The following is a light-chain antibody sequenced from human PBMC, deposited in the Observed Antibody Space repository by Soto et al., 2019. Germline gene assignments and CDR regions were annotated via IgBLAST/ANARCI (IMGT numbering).Light chain of an antibody. CDR2: DAS. CDR3: QQRSTWPLT. CDR1: QSAGSY. V-gene: IGKV3-11*01. J-gene: IGKJ4*01. Sequence: EIVLTQSPATLSLSPGERATLSCRASQSAGSYLAWYQQKPGQAPRLLIYDASNRATGIPARFSGSGSGTAFPPTISSREPEDFPIYYCQQRSTWPLTFGGGTKVEIK.